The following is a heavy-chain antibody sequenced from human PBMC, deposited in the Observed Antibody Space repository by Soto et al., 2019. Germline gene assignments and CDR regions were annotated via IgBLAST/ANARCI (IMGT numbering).Heavy chain of an antibody. J-gene: IGHJ3*02. D-gene: IGHD5-12*01. V-gene: IGHV3-66*01. CDR1: GFTVNSNY. Sequence: HPGGSLRLSCAASGFTVNSNYMNWVRQAPGKGLEWLSVIYKDGSTYYAGSVEGRFTISRDNSNNTVHLQMNSLGAEDTAVYYCARDIVVTTITGVFDIWGQGTMVTVSS. CDR3: ARDIVVTTITGVFDI. CDR2: IYKDGST.